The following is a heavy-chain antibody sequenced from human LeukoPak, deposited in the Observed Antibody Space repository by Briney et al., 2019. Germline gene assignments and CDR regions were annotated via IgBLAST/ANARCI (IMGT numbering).Heavy chain of an antibody. J-gene: IGHJ6*02. CDR2: IYYTVNT. CDR1: GGSVSRYY. V-gene: IGHV4-59*02. CDR3: ARSPEGAPIYYGMDV. D-gene: IGHD1-26*01. Sequence: PSETLSLTCTVSGGSVSRYYWSWIRQPPGKGLEWIGYIYYTVNTNYNPSLKSRVTISTDTSKNHFSLNLSSVTAADTAVYYCARSPEGAPIYYGMDVWGQGTTVTVSS.